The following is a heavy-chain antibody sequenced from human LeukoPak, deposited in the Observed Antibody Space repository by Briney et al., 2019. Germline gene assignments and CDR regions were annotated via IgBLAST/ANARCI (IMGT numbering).Heavy chain of an antibody. V-gene: IGHV3-7*01. D-gene: IGHD2-2*01. CDR3: ARDHGYCSSTSCYFDFFY. J-gene: IGHJ4*02. CDR1: GFTFSNYW. CDR2: IKQDGSEK. Sequence: PGGSLRLSCAASGFTFSNYWMSWVRQAPGKGLEWVANIKQDGSEKNYVDSVKGRFTISRDNAKNSLYLQMNSLRAEDTAVYYCARDHGYCSSTSCYFDFFYWGQGTLVTVSS.